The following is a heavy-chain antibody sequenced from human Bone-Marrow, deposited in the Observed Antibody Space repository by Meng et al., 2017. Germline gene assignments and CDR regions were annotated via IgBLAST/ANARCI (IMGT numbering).Heavy chain of an antibody. CDR2: FDPEDGET. D-gene: IGHD6-13*01. CDR3: ATVPYSSSWYGSGS. CDR1: GYTFTGYY. J-gene: IGHJ5*02. Sequence: ASVKVSCKASGYTFTGYYMHWVRQAPGQGLEWMGGFDPEDGETIYAQRFQGRVTMTEDTSTDTAYMELSSLRSEDTAVYYCATVPYSSSWYGSGSWGQGTLVTVSS. V-gene: IGHV1-24*01.